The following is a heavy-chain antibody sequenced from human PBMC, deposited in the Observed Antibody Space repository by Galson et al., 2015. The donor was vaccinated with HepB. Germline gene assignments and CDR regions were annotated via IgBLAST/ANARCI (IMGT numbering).Heavy chain of an antibody. Sequence: SLRLSCAASGFTFRIHGMNWVRQAPGKGLEWVARIWSDGTNKYYADSVTGRVTISRDNSKTALYLQMNSPGAEDTAVYHCAREGDPYNYCGALDFWGQGTLVTVSS. V-gene: IGHV3-33*01. CDR3: AREGDPYNYCGALDF. D-gene: IGHD2-21*01. CDR1: GFTFRIHG. CDR2: IWSDGTNK. J-gene: IGHJ4*02.